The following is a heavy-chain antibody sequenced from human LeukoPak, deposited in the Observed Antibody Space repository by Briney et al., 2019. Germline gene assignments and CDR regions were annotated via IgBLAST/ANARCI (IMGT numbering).Heavy chain of an antibody. CDR1: GYTFTSYG. CDR2: ISAYNGNT. CDR3: ARDLNLFPGLVSADY. V-gene: IGHV1-18*01. D-gene: IGHD5/OR15-5a*01. Sequence: ASVKVSCKASGYTFTSYGISWVRQAPGQGLEWMRWISAYNGNTNYAQKLQGRVTMTTDTSTSTAYMELRSLRSDDTAVYYCARDLNLFPGLVSADYWGQGTLVTASS. J-gene: IGHJ4*02.